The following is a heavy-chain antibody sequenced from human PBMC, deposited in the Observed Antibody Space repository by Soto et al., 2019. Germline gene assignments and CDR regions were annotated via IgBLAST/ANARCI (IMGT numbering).Heavy chain of an antibody. Sequence: QVQLVQSGAEVKKPGSSVKVSCKASGGTFSSYTISWVRQAPGQGLEWMGRIIPILGIANYAQKFQGRFTITADKSTSTAYMELSSLRSEDTAVYYCARTHRAVLPDYGMGVWGQGTTVTVSS. CDR1: GGTFSSYT. V-gene: IGHV1-69*02. J-gene: IGHJ6*02. D-gene: IGHD2-15*01. CDR3: ARTHRAVLPDYGMGV. CDR2: IIPILGIA.